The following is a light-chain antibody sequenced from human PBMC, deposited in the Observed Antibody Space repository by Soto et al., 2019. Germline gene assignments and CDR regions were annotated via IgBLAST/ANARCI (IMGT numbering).Light chain of an antibody. J-gene: IGLJ1*01. CDR3: SSYTSSSLRV. CDR1: SSDVGGYNY. Sequence: QPVLTQPASVSGSPGQSITISCTGTSSDVGGYNYVSWYQQHPGKAPKLMIYEVSNRPSGVSNRFSGSKSGNTASLTISGLQAEDEADYYCSSYTSSSLRVFGTGTKLTVL. V-gene: IGLV2-14*01. CDR2: EVS.